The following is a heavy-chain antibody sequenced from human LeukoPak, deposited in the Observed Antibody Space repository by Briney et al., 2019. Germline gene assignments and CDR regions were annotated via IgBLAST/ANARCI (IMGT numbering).Heavy chain of an antibody. CDR3: ARDALDYYDSSGYYSPNFDY. D-gene: IGHD3-22*01. V-gene: IGHV1-3*01. CDR2: INAGNGNT. J-gene: IGHJ4*02. CDR1: GSTFTSYA. Sequence: ASVKVSCKASGSTFTSYAMHWVRQAPGQRLEWMGWINAGNGNTKYSQKFQGRVTITRDTSASTAYMELSSLRSEDTAVYYCARDALDYYDSSGYYSPNFDYWGQGTLVTVSS.